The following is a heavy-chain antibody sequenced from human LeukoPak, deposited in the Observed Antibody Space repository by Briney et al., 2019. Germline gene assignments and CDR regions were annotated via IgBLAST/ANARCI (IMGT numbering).Heavy chain of an antibody. CDR1: GYTFTSYG. V-gene: IGHV1-18*01. Sequence: ASVKVSCKASGYTFTSYGISWVRQAPGQGLEWMGWISAYNGNTNYAQKLQGRVTMITDTSTSTAYMELRSLRSDDTAVYYCAREGYCSSTSCFYFDYWGQGTLVTVSS. J-gene: IGHJ4*02. CDR2: ISAYNGNT. D-gene: IGHD2-2*01. CDR3: AREGYCSSTSCFYFDY.